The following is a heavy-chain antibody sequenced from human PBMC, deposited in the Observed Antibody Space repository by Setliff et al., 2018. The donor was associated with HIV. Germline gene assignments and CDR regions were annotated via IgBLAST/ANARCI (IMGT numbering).Heavy chain of an antibody. V-gene: IGHV3-30*03. CDR1: GFTFSTYW. Sequence: GGSLRLSCAASGFTFSTYWMSWVRQAPAKGLEWVSAISYDGKTTHYADSVMGRFTVSRDNPKNTLYLQLNGLRPDDTGVYYCASARIPTGGTSTSFDYWGQGTQVTVSS. J-gene: IGHJ4*02. CDR3: ASARIPTGGTSTSFDY. D-gene: IGHD1-1*01. CDR2: ISYDGKTT.